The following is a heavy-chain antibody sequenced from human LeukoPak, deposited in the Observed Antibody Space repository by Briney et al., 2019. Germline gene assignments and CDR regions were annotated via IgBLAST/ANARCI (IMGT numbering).Heavy chain of an antibody. Sequence: ASVKVSCKASGYTFTSYGFTWVRQAPGQGLEWMGWISAYDGNTNSAQKFQGRVTMTTDTSTSTAYMELRSLRSEDTAVYYCARDTSGKKAAFDIWGQGTMVTVSS. CDR3: ARDTSGKKAAFDI. J-gene: IGHJ3*02. D-gene: IGHD1-26*01. V-gene: IGHV1-18*01. CDR1: GYTFTSYG. CDR2: ISAYDGNT.